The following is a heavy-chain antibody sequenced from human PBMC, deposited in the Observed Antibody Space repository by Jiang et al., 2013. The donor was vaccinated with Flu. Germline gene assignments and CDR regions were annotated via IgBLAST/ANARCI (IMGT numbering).Heavy chain of an antibody. CDR3: ARAPYIVVVPAAMDWFDP. J-gene: IGHJ5*02. D-gene: IGHD2-2*01. CDR2: IYYSGST. Sequence: TCTVSGGSISSSSYYWGWIRQPPGKGLEWIGSIYYSGSTYYNPSLKSRVTISVDTSKNQFSLKLSSVTAADTAVYYCARAPYIVVVPAAMDWFDPWGQGTLVTVSS. V-gene: IGHV4-39*07. CDR1: GGSISSSSYY.